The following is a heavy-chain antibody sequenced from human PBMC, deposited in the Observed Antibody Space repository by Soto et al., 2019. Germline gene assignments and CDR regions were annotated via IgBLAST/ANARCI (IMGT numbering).Heavy chain of an antibody. CDR2: IYYSGST. CDR3: ARLSRDYDILTGYYIGRGIWADY. Sequence: SETLSLTCTVSGGSISSSSYYWGWIRQPPGKGLEWIGSIYYSGSTYYNPSLKSRVTISVDTSKNQFSLKLSSVTAADTAVYYCARLSRDYDILTGYYIGRGIWADYWGQGTLVTVSS. D-gene: IGHD3-9*01. CDR1: GGSISSSSYY. V-gene: IGHV4-39*01. J-gene: IGHJ4*02.